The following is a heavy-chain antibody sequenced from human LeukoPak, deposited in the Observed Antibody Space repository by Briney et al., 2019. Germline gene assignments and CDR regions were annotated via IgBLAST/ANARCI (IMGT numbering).Heavy chain of an antibody. Sequence: SETLSLTCAVYGGSFSGYYWSWIRQPPGKGLEWIGEINHSGSTNYNPSLKSRVTISVDTSKNQFSLKLSSVTAADTAVYYCARDHPVPAAPTVHYYYYGMDVWGQGTTVTVSS. V-gene: IGHV4-34*01. CDR2: INHSGST. D-gene: IGHD2-2*01. CDR1: GGSFSGYY. J-gene: IGHJ6*02. CDR3: ARDHPVPAAPTVHYYYYGMDV.